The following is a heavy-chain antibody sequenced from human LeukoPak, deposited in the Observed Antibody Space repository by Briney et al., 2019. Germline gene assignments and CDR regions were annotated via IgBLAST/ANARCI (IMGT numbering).Heavy chain of an antibody. CDR2: ISSIGGST. Sequence: GGSLRLSCSASGFTSSSYAMHWVRQAPGKGLEYVSAISSIGGSTYYADSVKGRFTISRDNSKNTLYLQMSALRAEDTAVYYCVKENSENYYGGGDYWGQGTPVTVSS. CDR1: GFTSSSYA. CDR3: VKENSENYYGGGDY. J-gene: IGHJ4*02. D-gene: IGHD1-26*01. V-gene: IGHV3-64D*06.